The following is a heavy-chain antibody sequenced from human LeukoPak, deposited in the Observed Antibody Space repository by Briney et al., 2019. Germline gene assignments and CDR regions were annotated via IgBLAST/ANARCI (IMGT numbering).Heavy chain of an antibody. D-gene: IGHD5-12*01. CDR3: ARYSAYDSYSYYYGMDV. Sequence: PSETLSLTCTVSGGSISSYYWSWIRQPPGKGLEGIGYIYYSGSTNYNPSLKSRVTISVDTSKNQFSLKLSSVTAADTAVYYCARYSAYDSYSYYYGMDVWGQGTTVTVSS. CDR2: IYYSGST. CDR1: GGSISSYY. J-gene: IGHJ6*02. V-gene: IGHV4-59*08.